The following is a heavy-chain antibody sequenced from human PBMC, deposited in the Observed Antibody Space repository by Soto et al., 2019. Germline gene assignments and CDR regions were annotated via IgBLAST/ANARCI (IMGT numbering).Heavy chain of an antibody. CDR1: GGSMSGYY. Sequence: PSETLSRTSTVPGGSMSGYYWTWLRQPPGKGLEWIGYVYYNGVTNYNPSLKGRVTVAVDTSKNQFSLKLNSVTAADTAIYFCAKYRRTDAEGYTFDYWGQGALVTVSS. J-gene: IGHJ4*02. CDR3: AKYRRTDAEGYTFDY. CDR2: VYYNGVT. D-gene: IGHD2-15*01. V-gene: IGHV4-59*01.